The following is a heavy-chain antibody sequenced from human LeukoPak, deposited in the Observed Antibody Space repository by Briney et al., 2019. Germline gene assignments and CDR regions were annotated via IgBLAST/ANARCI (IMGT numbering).Heavy chain of an antibody. J-gene: IGHJ4*02. Sequence: ASETLSLTCAVYGGSFSGYYWSWIRQPPGKGLEWIGEINHSGSTNYNPSLKSRVTISVDTSKSQFSLKLSSVTAADTAVYYCARGVLSTLDYWGQGTLVTVSS. CDR2: INHSGST. CDR3: ARGVLSTLDY. D-gene: IGHD3-16*01. CDR1: GGSFSGYY. V-gene: IGHV4-34*01.